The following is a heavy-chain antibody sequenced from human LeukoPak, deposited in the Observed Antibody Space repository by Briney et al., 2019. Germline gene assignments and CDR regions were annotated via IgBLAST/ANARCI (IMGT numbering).Heavy chain of an antibody. J-gene: IGHJ4*02. V-gene: IGHV3-33*01. CDR3: ARCRGSESYNLLGY. CDR1: GFTFSSYG. CDR2: IWSDASNK. Sequence: PGTSLRLSCAASGFTFSSYGLHWVRQAPGKGLEWVAVIWSDASNKYYADSLKGRFTISRDNSKNTLYLQMNSLRAEDTAVYYCARCRGSESYNLLGYWGQGTLVTVSS. D-gene: IGHD1-26*01.